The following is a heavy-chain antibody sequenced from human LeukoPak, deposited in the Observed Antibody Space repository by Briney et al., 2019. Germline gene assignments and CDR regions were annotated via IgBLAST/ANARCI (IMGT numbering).Heavy chain of an antibody. J-gene: IGHJ4*02. V-gene: IGHV4-59*01. Sequence: KPSETLSLTCAVYGGSFSGYYWSWIRQPPGKGLEWIGYMYYSGSTNYNPSLKSRVTISGDTSKNQFSLKLRSVTAADTAVYYCARVPLNGGYYFDYWGQGTLVTVSS. CDR1: GGSFSGYY. CDR3: ARVPLNGGYYFDY. CDR2: MYYSGST.